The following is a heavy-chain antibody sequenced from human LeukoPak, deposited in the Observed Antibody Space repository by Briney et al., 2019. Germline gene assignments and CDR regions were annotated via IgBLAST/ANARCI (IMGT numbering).Heavy chain of an antibody. CDR1: GFAFSSHW. CDR3: ARDGVPGGRDV. Sequence: GGSLRLSCAASGFAFSSHWVNWVRQAPGKGLEWVANVNREGSDKNYVDSVKGRFTISRDNAKNSLYLQMNSLRVEDTAVYYCARDGVPGGRDVWGQGTTVTVS. D-gene: IGHD3-16*01. J-gene: IGHJ6*02. V-gene: IGHV3-7*01. CDR2: VNREGSDK.